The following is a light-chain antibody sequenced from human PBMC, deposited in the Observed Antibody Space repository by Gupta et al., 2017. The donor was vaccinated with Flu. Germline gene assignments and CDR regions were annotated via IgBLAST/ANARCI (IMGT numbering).Light chain of an antibody. CDR2: EAS. J-gene: IGKJ4*01. Sequence: EIVLTQSPATLSLSPGERATLSCRASQSVSSYLAWYQQKPGQAPRLLIYEASNRATGIPARFSGSGSGTDFTLTISSLEPEDFAVYYCQQRSNGPPGITFGGGTKVEIK. CDR1: QSVSSY. V-gene: IGKV3-11*01. CDR3: QQRSNGPPGIT.